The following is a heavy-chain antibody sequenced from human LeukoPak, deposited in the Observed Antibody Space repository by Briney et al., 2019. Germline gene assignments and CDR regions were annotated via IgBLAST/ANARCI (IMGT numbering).Heavy chain of an antibody. D-gene: IGHD2-2*01. Sequence: ASVKVSCKASGDTFTSYGFSWVRQAPGQGLEWMGWISGYNGNTRYAENFQGRVIMTTDTSTGTAYMELRSLRSDDTAVYYCAREAVVVPAANDYWGQGTLVTVSS. V-gene: IGHV1-18*01. CDR2: ISGYNGNT. CDR1: GDTFTSYG. CDR3: AREAVVVPAANDY. J-gene: IGHJ4*02.